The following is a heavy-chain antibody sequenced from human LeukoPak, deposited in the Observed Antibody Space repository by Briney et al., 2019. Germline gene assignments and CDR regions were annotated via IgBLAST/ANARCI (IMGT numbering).Heavy chain of an antibody. J-gene: IGHJ4*02. D-gene: IGHD4-17*01. V-gene: IGHV3-21*01. CDR1: GFTFSSYA. CDR2: ISPTSGYI. CDR3: AREGPTAALFDY. Sequence: PGGSLILSCAASGFTFSSYAMIWVRQAPGKGLEWVSSISPTSGYIYYADSVKGRFTISRDNAENSLYLLMNSLRAEDTAVYYCAREGPTAALFDYWGQGTQVTVSS.